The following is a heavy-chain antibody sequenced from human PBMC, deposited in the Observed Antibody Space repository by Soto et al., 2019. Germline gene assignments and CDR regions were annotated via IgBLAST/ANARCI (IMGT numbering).Heavy chain of an antibody. V-gene: IGHV4-59*01. D-gene: IGHD3-10*01. CDR2: IYYSGST. Sequence: QVQLQESGPGLVKPSETLSLTCTVSGGSISSYYWSWIRQPPGKGLEWIGYIYYSGSTNYNPSLKSRVHIAVDTSKNQFSLKLSSVTAADTAVYYCARGGTMVRGVPLNDAFDIWGPGTMVTVSS. J-gene: IGHJ3*02. CDR3: ARGGTMVRGVPLNDAFDI. CDR1: GGSISSYY.